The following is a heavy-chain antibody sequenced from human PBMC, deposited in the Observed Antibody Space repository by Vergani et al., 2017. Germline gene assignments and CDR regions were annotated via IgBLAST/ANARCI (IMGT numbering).Heavy chain of an antibody. CDR2: IKQDVSEE. Sequence: VQLVESGGGVVQPGRSLRLSCAASGFTFDDYAMHWVRQAPGKGLEWVANIKQDVSEEHYVDSVKGRFTISRDNTKNSLYLQMNSLRAEDTAVYYCVRSGSPYYYRGMAVWGQGTTVTVSS. J-gene: IGHJ6*02. CDR3: VRSGSPYYYRGMAV. D-gene: IGHD3-10*01. V-gene: IGHV3-7*01. CDR1: GFTFDDYA.